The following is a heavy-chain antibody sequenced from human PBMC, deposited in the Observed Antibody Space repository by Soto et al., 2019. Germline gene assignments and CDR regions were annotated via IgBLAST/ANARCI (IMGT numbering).Heavy chain of an antibody. CDR1: GFIVSDTY. CDR3: AREPRYCRGGSCSITGDAYDI. CDR2: ISNRGYT. J-gene: IGHJ3*02. Sequence: VQLVESGGGLVQPGGSLRLSCTASGFIVSDTYVNWVRQAPGKGLEWVSVISNRGYTHYADSVRGRFSRSRDISDNTLHLQMNNLRVEDTAVYYCAREPRYCRGGSCSITGDAYDIWGQGTMVTVSS. V-gene: IGHV3-66*01. D-gene: IGHD2-15*01.